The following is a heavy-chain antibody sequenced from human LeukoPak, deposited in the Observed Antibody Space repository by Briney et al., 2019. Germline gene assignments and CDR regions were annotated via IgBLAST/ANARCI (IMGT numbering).Heavy chain of an antibody. CDR2: ISSSGSTI. V-gene: IGHV3-11*01. CDR1: GFTFSDYY. J-gene: IGHJ4*02. CDR3: ARAPRGGNSGGIDY. Sequence: GGSLRLSCAASGFTFSDYYMSWIRQAPGKGLEWVSYISSSGSTIYYAGSVKGRFTISRDNSKNTLYLQMNSLRAEDTAVYYCARAPRGGNSGGIDYWGQGTLVTVSS. D-gene: IGHD4-23*01.